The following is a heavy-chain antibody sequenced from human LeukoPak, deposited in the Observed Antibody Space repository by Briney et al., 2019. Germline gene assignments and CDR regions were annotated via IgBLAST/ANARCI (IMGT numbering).Heavy chain of an antibody. V-gene: IGHV1-2*06. CDR3: ARGGYYYYGMDV. CDR2: INPNSGGT. J-gene: IGHJ6*02. D-gene: IGHD3-16*01. Sequence: GASVTVSCTASGYTFTGYYMHWVRQAPGQGLEWMGRINPNSGGTNYAQKFQGRVTMTRDTSISTAYMELSRLRSDDTAVYYCARGGYYYYGMDVWGQGTTVTVSS. CDR1: GYTFTGYY.